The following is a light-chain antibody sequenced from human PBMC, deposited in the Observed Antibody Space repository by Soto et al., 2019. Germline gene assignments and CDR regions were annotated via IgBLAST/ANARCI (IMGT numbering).Light chain of an antibody. Sequence: DIQMTQSPSTLSGSVGDRVTITCRARQTISGWLAWNQEKPGKAPKLLSYKASTLKSGVPSRFSGSGSGTEFSLTISSLQPDDFATYSCQHYNSYSEAFGQGTKVELK. CDR2: KAS. J-gene: IGKJ1*01. CDR1: QTISGW. CDR3: QHYNSYSEA. V-gene: IGKV1-5*03.